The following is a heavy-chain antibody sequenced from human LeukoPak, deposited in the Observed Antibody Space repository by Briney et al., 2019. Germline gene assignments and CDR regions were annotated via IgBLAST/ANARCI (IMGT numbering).Heavy chain of an antibody. Sequence: PSETLSLSCGVYGGSFSGYYLTWIRQPPGKGLEWVGEIHPSGSPNYNPSLKSRVTISVDTSKNQLSLRMSSLTAADTAVYYCARVSGGSGSYANWFDPWGQGTLVTVSS. J-gene: IGHJ5*02. CDR3: ARVSGGSGSYANWFDP. D-gene: IGHD3-10*01. CDR1: GGSFSGYY. CDR2: IHPSGSP. V-gene: IGHV4-34*01.